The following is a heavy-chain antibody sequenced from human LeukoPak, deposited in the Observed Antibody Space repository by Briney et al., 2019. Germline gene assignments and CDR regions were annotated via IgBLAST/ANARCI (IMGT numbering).Heavy chain of an antibody. CDR3: AKDSCSGGSCWAWFDP. CDR2: IRYDGSNK. J-gene: IGHJ5*02. CDR1: GFTFSSYG. V-gene: IGHV3-30*02. D-gene: IGHD2-15*01. Sequence: PGGSLRLSCAASGFTFSSYGMHWVRQAPGKGLEWVAFIRYDGSNKYYADSVKGRFTISRDNSKNTLYLQMNSLRAEDTAVYYCAKDSCSGGSCWAWFDPWGQGTLVTVSS.